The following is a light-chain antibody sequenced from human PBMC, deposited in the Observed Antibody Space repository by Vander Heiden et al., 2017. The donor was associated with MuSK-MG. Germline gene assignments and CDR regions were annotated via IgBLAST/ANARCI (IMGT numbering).Light chain of an antibody. CDR3: TSRDTSGNPQ. Sequence: SSELTQDPALSVAFGQTFTLTCQGDAPSGHYATWYQQKPGQAPLLVISTKNNRPTGIPERISGSTSGNTASLAITGAQAEDEGDYYCTSRDTSGNPQFGGGTKLTVL. CDR1: APSGHY. J-gene: IGLJ2*01. V-gene: IGLV3-19*01. CDR2: TKN.